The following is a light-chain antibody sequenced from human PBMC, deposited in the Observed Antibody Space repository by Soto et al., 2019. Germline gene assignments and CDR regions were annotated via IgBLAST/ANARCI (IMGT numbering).Light chain of an antibody. CDR1: QSLLHSNGYNY. Sequence: EIVMTQSPLSLPFTPGEPGSISCRSIQSLLHSNGYNYLDWYLQKPGQSPQLLIYLGSNRASGVPDRFTGSGSATDFTLKISRVEAEDVGVYYCMQALQPPPTFGQGTKVDIK. V-gene: IGKV2-28*01. J-gene: IGKJ1*01. CDR2: LGS. CDR3: MQALQPPPT.